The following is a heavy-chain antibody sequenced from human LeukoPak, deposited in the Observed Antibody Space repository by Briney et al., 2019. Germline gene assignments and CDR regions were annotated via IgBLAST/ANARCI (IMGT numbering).Heavy chain of an antibody. Sequence: ASVKVSCKASGGTSSSYAISWVRQAPGQGLEWMGGIIPIFGTANYAQKFQGRVTITADESTSTAYMELSSLRSEDTAVYYCARARALQLWYFDYWGQGTLVTVSS. V-gene: IGHV1-69*13. D-gene: IGHD5-18*01. CDR1: GGTSSSYA. J-gene: IGHJ4*02. CDR3: ARARALQLWYFDY. CDR2: IIPIFGTA.